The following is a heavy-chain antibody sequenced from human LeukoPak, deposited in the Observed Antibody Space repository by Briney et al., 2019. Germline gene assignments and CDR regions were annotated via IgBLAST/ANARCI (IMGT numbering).Heavy chain of an antibody. CDR3: ARVRNSGFRYVDS. CDR2: MNPNSGNT. V-gene: IGHV1-8*03. J-gene: IGHJ4*02. CDR1: GYTFTSYD. Sequence: ASVKVSCEASGYTFTSYDINWVRQATGQGLEWMGWMNPNSGNTGYAQKFQGRVTITRNTSISTAYMELSSLRSDDTAVYYCARVRNSGFRYVDSWGQGTLVTVSS. D-gene: IGHD5-12*01.